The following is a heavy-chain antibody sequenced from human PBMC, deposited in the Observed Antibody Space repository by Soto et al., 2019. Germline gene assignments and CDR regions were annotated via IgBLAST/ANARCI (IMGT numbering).Heavy chain of an antibody. CDR2: ISAYNGNT. CDR3: AGGGVLMVYAMVY. D-gene: IGHD2-8*01. Sequence: QVQLVQSGAEVKKPGASVKVSCKASGYTFTSYGISWVRQAPGQGLEWMGWISAYNGNTNYAQKLQGRVTMTTDTAASTGDRGLGSVGSADTAVYYGAGGGVLMVYAMVYWGQGTLVTVSS. V-gene: IGHV1-18*01. CDR1: GYTFTSYG. J-gene: IGHJ4*02.